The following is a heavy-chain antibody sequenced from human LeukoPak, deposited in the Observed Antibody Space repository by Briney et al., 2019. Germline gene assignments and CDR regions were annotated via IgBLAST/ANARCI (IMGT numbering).Heavy chain of an antibody. V-gene: IGHV3-21*01. CDR1: GFTFSSYS. Sequence: PGGSLRLSCAASGFTFSSYSMNWVRQAPGKGLEWVSSISSSSSSYIYYADSVKGRFTISRDNAKNSLYLQMNSLRAEDTAVYYCARDYGDLNWFDPWGQGTLVTVSS. CDR3: ARDYGDLNWFDP. D-gene: IGHD4-17*01. CDR2: ISSSSSSYI. J-gene: IGHJ5*02.